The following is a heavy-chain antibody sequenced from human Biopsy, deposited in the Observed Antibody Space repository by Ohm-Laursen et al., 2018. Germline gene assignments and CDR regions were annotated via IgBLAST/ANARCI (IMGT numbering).Heavy chain of an antibody. CDR3: ARGRNYIWGNEPWD. D-gene: IGHD3-16*01. V-gene: IGHV4-34*01. J-gene: IGHJ1*01. Sequence: GTLSLTCGVYGGSFSDDYWTWIRQPPGKGLEWIGEINHGGTTKYYTPSLRSRASISKDTSKNQFSLRLTSVSAADTAVYYCARGRNYIWGNEPWDWGQGTLVTVSS. CDR2: INHGGTT. CDR1: GGSFSDDY.